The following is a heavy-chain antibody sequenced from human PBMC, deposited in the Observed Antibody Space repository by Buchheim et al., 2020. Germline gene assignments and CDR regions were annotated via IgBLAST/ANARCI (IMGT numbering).Heavy chain of an antibody. J-gene: IGHJ6*02. V-gene: IGHV3-7*02. CDR3: AGVRDFVRDKYCFGMDV. Sequence: EVQLVESGGGMVQLGGSLTLSCAASGFTFSGHWMSWVRQASGKGLEWVANIKQDGSEKHYVNSVEGRFIISRDKAKNSLYLQMNSLNVEDTAAYYCAGVRDFVRDKYCFGMDVWGQGTT. CDR1: GFTFSGHW. D-gene: IGHD6-6*01. CDR2: IKQDGSEK.